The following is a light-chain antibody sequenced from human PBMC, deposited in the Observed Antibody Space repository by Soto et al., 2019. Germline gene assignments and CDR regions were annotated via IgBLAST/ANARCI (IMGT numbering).Light chain of an antibody. Sequence: EIVMTQSPATLSVSPGDRATLSCRASESVTSSLAWYQQKPGQPPRLLIYAASTRATDVPARFSGGGSETEFTLTISSLQSEDFAVYFCQQYNIRPLWTFSQGTKVEIK. J-gene: IGKJ1*01. V-gene: IGKV3-15*01. CDR3: QQYNIRPLWT. CDR2: AAS. CDR1: ESVTSS.